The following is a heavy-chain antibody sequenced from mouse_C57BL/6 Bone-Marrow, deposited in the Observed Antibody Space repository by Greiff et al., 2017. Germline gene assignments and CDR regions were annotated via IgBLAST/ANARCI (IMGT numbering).Heavy chain of an antibody. CDR2: IRSKSNNYAT. Sequence: VMLVESGGGLVQPKGSLKLSCAASGFSFNTYAMNWVRQAPGKGLEWVARIRSKSNNYATYYADSVKDRFTISRDDSESMLYLQMNNLKTEDTAMYYCVRGRLRYAMDYWGQGTSVTVSS. D-gene: IGHD3-2*02. V-gene: IGHV10-1*01. CDR3: VRGRLRYAMDY. CDR1: GFSFNTYA. J-gene: IGHJ4*01.